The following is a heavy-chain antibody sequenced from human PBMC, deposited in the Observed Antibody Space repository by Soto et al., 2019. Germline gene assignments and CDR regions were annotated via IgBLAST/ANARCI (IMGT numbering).Heavy chain of an antibody. Sequence: QVQLQESGPGLVKPSQTLSLTCTVSGDSISSGGYYWSWIRQHADKVLEWIGYIYYSGSTYYNPGLASRLIIAVDTSKKQFSRRLSSVTAADTVVYFCARGAPITMVRGVTIRFDYWGQGTLVTVSS. CDR1: GDSISSGGYY. CDR3: ARGAPITMVRGVTIRFDY. J-gene: IGHJ4*02. V-gene: IGHV4-31*03. D-gene: IGHD3-10*01. CDR2: IYYSGST.